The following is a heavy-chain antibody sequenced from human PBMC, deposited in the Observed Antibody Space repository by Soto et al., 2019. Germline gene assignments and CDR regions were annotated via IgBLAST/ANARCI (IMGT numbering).Heavy chain of an antibody. J-gene: IGHJ3*02. V-gene: IGHV3-30*18. D-gene: IGHD1-26*01. CDR1: GFTFSSYG. CDR2: ISYDGSNK. Sequence: QVQLVESGGGVVQPGRSLRLSCAASGFTFSSYGMHWVRQAPGKGLEWVAVISYDGSNKYYADSVKGRFTISRDNSKNTLYLQMNSLVAEDTAVYYCAKPSYLDAFDIWGQGTMVTVAS. CDR3: AKPSYLDAFDI.